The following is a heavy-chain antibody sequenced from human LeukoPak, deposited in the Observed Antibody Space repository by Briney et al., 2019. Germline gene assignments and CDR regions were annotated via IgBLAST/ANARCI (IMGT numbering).Heavy chain of an antibody. CDR3: ARDQGNGLDYYYYGMDV. Sequence: GGSLRLSCAASGFTFSSYATHWVRQAPGKGLEWVAVISYDGSNKYYADSVKGRFTISRDNSKNTLYLQMNSLRAEDTAVYYCARDQGNGLDYYYYGMDVWGKGTTVTVSS. CDR2: ISYDGSNK. D-gene: IGHD4-17*01. J-gene: IGHJ6*04. CDR1: GFTFSSYA. V-gene: IGHV3-30*04.